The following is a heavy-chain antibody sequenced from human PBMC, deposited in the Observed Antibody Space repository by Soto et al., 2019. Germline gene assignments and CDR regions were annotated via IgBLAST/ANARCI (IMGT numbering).Heavy chain of an antibody. Sequence: SVKVSCKTSGGTFGSYTIVWVRQAPGQGLEWLGRIVPILDKTHYAQRFQGRVTIAADKSTGTAYLTLSSLTSADTAIYYCARDPDFGTFSNGVYFHGMYVWG. CDR1: GGTFGSYT. V-gene: IGHV1-69*08. CDR2: IVPILDKT. CDR3: ARDPDFGTFSNGVYFHGMYV. J-gene: IGHJ6*01. D-gene: IGHD3-3*01.